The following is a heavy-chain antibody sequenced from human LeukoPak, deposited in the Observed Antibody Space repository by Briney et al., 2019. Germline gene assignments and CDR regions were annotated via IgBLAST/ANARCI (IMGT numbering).Heavy chain of an antibody. CDR1: GSTFSNYW. CDR2: LSGSGGSA. V-gene: IGHV3-23*01. Sequence: PGGSLRLSCGASGSTFSNYWMSWVRQAPGKGLEWVSALSGSGGSAYYADSVKGRFTISRDNSKNTLYLQMNSLRAEDTAVYYCAKGRYESSGFNWAAWGQGTLVTVSS. CDR3: AKGRYESSGFNWAA. D-gene: IGHD3-22*01. J-gene: IGHJ4*02.